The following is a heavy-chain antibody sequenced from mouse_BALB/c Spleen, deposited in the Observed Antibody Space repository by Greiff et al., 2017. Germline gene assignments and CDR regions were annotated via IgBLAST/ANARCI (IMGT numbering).Heavy chain of an antibody. CDR3: TRSRDGEDY. Sequence: QVQLKQPGAELVRPGASVKLSCKASGYTFTSYWINWVKQRPGQGLEWIGNIYPSDSYTNYNQKFKDKATLTVDKSSSTAYMQLSSPTSEDSAVYYCTRSRDGEDYWGQGTTLTVSS. CDR2: IYPSDSYT. V-gene: IGHV1-69*02. J-gene: IGHJ2*01. CDR1: GYTFTSYW. D-gene: IGHD1-1*01.